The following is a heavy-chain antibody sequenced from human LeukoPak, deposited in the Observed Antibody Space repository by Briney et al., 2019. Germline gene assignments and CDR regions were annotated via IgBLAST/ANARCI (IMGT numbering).Heavy chain of an antibody. J-gene: IGHJ4*02. V-gene: IGHV3-30*03. Sequence: GGSLRLSCAASGFTFSSYGMHWVRQAPGKGLEWVAVISYDGSNKYYADSVKGRFTISRDNAKNSLYLQMNSLRAEDTAVYYCARDYLGYWGQGTLVTVSS. CDR2: ISYDGSNK. CDR3: ARDYLGY. CDR1: GFTFSSYG. D-gene: IGHD3-16*02.